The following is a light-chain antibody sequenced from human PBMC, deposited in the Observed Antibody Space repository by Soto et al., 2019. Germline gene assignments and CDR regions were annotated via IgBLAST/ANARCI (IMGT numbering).Light chain of an antibody. V-gene: IGKV3-15*01. J-gene: IGKJ5*01. CDR3: QQYNDWFSIT. Sequence: EIVMTQSPATLSESPGERAALSCRASQSVSSKLAWYRQRPGQAPRLVIYDTSTRATGVPARFSGSGSGTEFTLTISSLQSEDFGVYYCQQYNDWFSITFGQGTRLEIK. CDR1: QSVSSK. CDR2: DTS.